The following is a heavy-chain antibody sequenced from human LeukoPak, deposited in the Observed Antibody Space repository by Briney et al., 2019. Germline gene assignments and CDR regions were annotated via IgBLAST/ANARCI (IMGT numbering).Heavy chain of an antibody. V-gene: IGHV3-48*03. CDR1: GSNSRSYE. D-gene: IGHD6-19*01. Sequence: GRSLRLSCAASGSNSRSYEMNWVRQAPGKGLEWVSYISNTDETRTYADSVKGRFTISRDNAKNSLHLEMNSLRAEDTAVYYCAREMVSAVADNFGYWGQGTLVTVSS. CDR2: ISNTDETR. CDR3: AREMVSAVADNFGY. J-gene: IGHJ4*02.